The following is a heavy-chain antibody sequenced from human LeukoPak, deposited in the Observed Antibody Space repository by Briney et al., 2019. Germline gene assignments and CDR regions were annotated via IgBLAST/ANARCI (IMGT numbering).Heavy chain of an antibody. J-gene: IGHJ3*01. Sequence: ASVKVSCKTSGYTFTDYYIHWVRQAPGQGLEWMGWVNPHSGTTTYAQKFRGRVSMTTDTSINTVHVEMSRLRLDDTALYFCARIGAHCDSDGEYYSHGFDEWGQGTMVTVSS. D-gene: IGHD2-21*01. V-gene: IGHV1-2*02. CDR2: VNPHSGTT. CDR1: GYTFTDYY. CDR3: ARIGAHCDSDGEYYSHGFDE.